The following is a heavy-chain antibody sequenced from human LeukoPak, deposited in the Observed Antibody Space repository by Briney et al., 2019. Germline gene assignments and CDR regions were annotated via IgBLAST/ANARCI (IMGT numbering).Heavy chain of an antibody. Sequence: GGSLRLSCAASGFTFSNYGMTWLRQTPAKGLEWVSAISGSGETTYYSDSVKGRFTISRDNSKNTLFLQMNSLRVEEAAMYYCAKTDGYFDQWGQGTLVAVSS. D-gene: IGHD3-22*01. CDR1: GFTFSNYG. CDR3: AKTDGYFDQ. V-gene: IGHV3-23*01. J-gene: IGHJ4*02. CDR2: ISGSGETT.